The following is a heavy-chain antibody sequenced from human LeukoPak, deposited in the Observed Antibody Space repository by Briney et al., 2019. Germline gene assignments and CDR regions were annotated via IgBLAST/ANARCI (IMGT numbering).Heavy chain of an antibody. D-gene: IGHD3-10*01. Sequence: GGSLRLSCAASGFTVSSNYMTWVRQAPGKGLEWVAAVSYDGNLQHYADAVKGRFTISRDNSKNTLYLQMNSLRAEDTAVYYCAKDGDGYYGSGSYSEYWGQGTLVTVSS. J-gene: IGHJ4*02. CDR1: GFTVSSNY. CDR2: VSYDGNLQ. CDR3: AKDGDGYYGSGSYSEY. V-gene: IGHV3-30*18.